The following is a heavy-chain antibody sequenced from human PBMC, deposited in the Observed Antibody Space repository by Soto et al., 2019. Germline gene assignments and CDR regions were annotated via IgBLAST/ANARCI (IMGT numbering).Heavy chain of an antibody. CDR1: GFTFSSYS. Sequence: GGSLRLSCAASGFTFSSYSMNWVRQAPGKGLEWVSSISSSSSYIYYADSVKGRFTISRDNAKNSLYLQMNSLRAEDTAVYYCARLDYDFWSGSINWFDPWGQGTLGTVSS. CDR3: ARLDYDFWSGSINWFDP. J-gene: IGHJ5*02. CDR2: ISSSSSYI. V-gene: IGHV3-21*01. D-gene: IGHD3-3*01.